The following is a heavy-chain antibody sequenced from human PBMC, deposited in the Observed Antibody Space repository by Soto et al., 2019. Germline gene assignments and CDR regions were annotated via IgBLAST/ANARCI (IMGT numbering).Heavy chain of an antibody. CDR1: GFSLSTSGVG. D-gene: IGHD1-1*01. CDR3: AHRPRDGNEAAFDI. Sequence: SGPTLVNPTQTLTLTCTFSGFSLSTSGVGVGWIRQPPGKALEWLALIYWDDDKRYSPSLKSRLTITKDTSKNQVVLTMTNMEPVDTATYYCAHRPRDGNEAAFDIWGQGTMVTVSS. J-gene: IGHJ3*02. V-gene: IGHV2-5*02. CDR2: IYWDDDK.